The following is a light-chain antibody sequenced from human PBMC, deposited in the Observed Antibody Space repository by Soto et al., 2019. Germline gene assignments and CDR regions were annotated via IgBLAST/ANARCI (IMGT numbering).Light chain of an antibody. CDR3: SLYTSENTYV. J-gene: IGLJ1*01. CDR1: SXDFVSYNR. CDR2: EAS. V-gene: IGLV2-18*01. Sequence: QSALTQPPSVSGSPGQSVTISCTGTSXDFVSYNRVSWYQQPPGTAPKLIIYEASNRPSGVPDRFSRSKSGNTASLTISGLQAADEADYYCSLYTSENTYVFGTGTKVTVL.